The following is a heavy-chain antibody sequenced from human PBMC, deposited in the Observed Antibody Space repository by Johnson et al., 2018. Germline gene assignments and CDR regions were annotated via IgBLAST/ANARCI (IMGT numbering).Heavy chain of an antibody. CDR2: SYYSGST. J-gene: IGHJ3*01. Sequence: QVQLVESGPGLVKPSETLSLTCAVSDGSISSYYWSWIRQPPGKGLEWIGDSYYSGSTDYNPSLKSRVTISVDTSKNQFSLKLTSVTAADTAIYYCARVVVGDAFDLWGQGTLVIVSS. CDR3: ARVVVGDAFDL. CDR1: DGSISSYY. D-gene: IGHD2-15*01. V-gene: IGHV4-59*01.